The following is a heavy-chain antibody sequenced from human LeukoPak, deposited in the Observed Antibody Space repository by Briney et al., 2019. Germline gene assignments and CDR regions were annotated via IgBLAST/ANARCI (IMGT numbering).Heavy chain of an antibody. J-gene: IGHJ3*02. CDR2: IFYSGST. D-gene: IGHD2-15*01. CDR3: ARMPRSLGAFHI. CDR1: GGPIGTYY. V-gene: IGHV4-59*01. Sequence: PSETLSLTCAVSGGPIGTYYWSWIRQPPGKGLEWIGYIFYSGSTKYNPSLKTRVTISVDTSKNEFSLKLNSVAAADTAVYYCARMPRSLGAFHIWGQGTMVTVSS.